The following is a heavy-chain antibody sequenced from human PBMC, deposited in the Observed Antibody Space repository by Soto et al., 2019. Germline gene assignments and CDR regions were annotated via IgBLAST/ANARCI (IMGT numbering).Heavy chain of an antibody. J-gene: IGHJ6*02. Sequence: GGSLRLSCAASGFTFSSYWMHWVRQAPGKGLVWVSRINSDGSSTSYADSVKGRFTISRDNAKSTLYLQMNSLRAEDTAVYYCAREEYSSSWGRYYYYYYGMDVWGQGTTVTVSS. CDR1: GFTFSSYW. CDR2: INSDGSST. CDR3: AREEYSSSWGRYYYYYYGMDV. D-gene: IGHD6-13*01. V-gene: IGHV3-74*01.